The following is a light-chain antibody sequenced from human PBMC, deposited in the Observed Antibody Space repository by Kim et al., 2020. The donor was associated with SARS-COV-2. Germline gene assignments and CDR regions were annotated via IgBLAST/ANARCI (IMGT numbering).Light chain of an antibody. V-gene: IGKV3-20*01. CDR1: QNSVSGY. J-gene: IGKJ5*01. CDR3: QQYTGSPIT. Sequence: YTGERATPSSRASQNSVSGYLSWCPHRPGKAPRLLIYDASPRATGIPDRCSGSGSGTDFTLTISRLEPEDFAVYYCQQYTGSPITFGQGTRLEIK. CDR2: DAS.